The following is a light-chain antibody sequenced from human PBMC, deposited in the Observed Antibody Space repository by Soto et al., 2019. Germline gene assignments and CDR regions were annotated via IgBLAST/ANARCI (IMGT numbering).Light chain of an antibody. Sequence: QPVLTQPASVSGSPGQSITISCTGTSSDIGGYNYVSWYQQHPGKAPKLMIYDVNNRPSGVSNRFSGSKSGNTASLTISGLQAEDEADYYCSSYTDSSTLVVFGGGTKLTVL. J-gene: IGLJ2*01. CDR2: DVN. CDR1: SSDIGGYNY. CDR3: SSYTDSSTLVV. V-gene: IGLV2-14*03.